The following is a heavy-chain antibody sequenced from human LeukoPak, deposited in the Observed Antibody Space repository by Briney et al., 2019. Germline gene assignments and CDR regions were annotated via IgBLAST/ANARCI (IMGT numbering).Heavy chain of an antibody. CDR3: AKDSGHGPFVY. J-gene: IGHJ4*02. CDR2: ISYDGSNK. Sequence: GRSLRLSCAASGFTFSSYGMHWVRQAPGKGLEWVAVISYDGSNKYYADSVKGRFTISRDNSKNTLYLQMNSLRAEDTAVYYCAKDSGHGPFVYWGQGTLVTVSS. D-gene: IGHD5-12*01. V-gene: IGHV3-30*18. CDR1: GFTFSSYG.